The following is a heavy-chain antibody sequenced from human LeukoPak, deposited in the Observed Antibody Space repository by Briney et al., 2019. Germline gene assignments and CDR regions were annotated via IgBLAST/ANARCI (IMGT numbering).Heavy chain of an antibody. CDR3: ARGGTMVRGVPDY. J-gene: IGHJ4*02. CDR2: INPNSGGT. Sequence: ASVKVSCKASGYTFTGYYMHWVRQAPGQGLEWMGRINPNSGGTNYAQKFQGRVTMTRDTSISTAYMELSRLRSDDTAVYYCARGGTMVRGVPDYWGQGTLVTVSS. D-gene: IGHD3-10*01. V-gene: IGHV1-2*06. CDR1: GYTFTGYY.